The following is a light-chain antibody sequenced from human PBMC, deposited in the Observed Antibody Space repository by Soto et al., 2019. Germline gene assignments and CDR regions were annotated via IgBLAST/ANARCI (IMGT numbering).Light chain of an antibody. J-gene: IGKJ3*01. CDR1: QTVSNYH. V-gene: IGKV3-20*01. CDR3: QQYGGSPPRFS. CDR2: GVS. Sequence: EIVLTQSPGTLSLSPGDTATLSCRASQTVSNYHLAWYQQKPGHAPRLLIYGVSSRDTGIPDRFTGSGSGTDFTITITRLEPEDFAVYYCQQYGGSPPRFSFGPGTKVDIK.